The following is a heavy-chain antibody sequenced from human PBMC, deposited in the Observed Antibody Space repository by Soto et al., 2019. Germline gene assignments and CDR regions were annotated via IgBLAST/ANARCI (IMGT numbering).Heavy chain of an antibody. J-gene: IGHJ4*02. V-gene: IGHV3-23*01. CDR3: AKADYSYSWAPGDY. Sequence: EVQVLESGGGLVQPGGSLRLSCVISRLTFSNYALNWVRQAPGKGLEWVSSISGSGDTTYYADSVKGRFTISRDNSKNTLYLQMNSLTVEDTALYYCAKADYSYSWAPGDYGGQGTLVTVSS. CDR2: ISGSGDTT. D-gene: IGHD6-13*01. CDR1: RLTFSNYA.